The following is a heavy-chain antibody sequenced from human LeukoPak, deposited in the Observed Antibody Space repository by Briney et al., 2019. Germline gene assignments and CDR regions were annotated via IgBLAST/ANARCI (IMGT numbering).Heavy chain of an antibody. J-gene: IGHJ4*02. V-gene: IGHV4-59*01. Sequence: PSETLSLTCTVSGGSISSYYWSWIRQPAGKGLEWIGYIYYSGSTNYNPSLKSRVTISVDTSKNQFSLKLSSVTAADTAVYYCARAGDSSGYVPPLFDYWGQGTLVTVSS. CDR2: IYYSGST. D-gene: IGHD3-22*01. CDR3: ARAGDSSGYVPPLFDY. CDR1: GGSISSYY.